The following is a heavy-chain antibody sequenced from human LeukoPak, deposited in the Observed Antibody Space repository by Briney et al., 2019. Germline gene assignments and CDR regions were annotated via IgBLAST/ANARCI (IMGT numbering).Heavy chain of an antibody. CDR1: GGSISSGRYY. CDR2: IYTIGST. CDR3: ARDIGEWLISYFDY. V-gene: IGHV4-61*02. D-gene: IGHD3-3*01. J-gene: IGHJ4*02. Sequence: SETLSLTCTVSGGSISSGRYYWSWIRQPAGKGLEWIGRIYTIGSTKYNPSLKSRASIAVDMSKNQFSLNRSSLTAADTAVIYCARDIGEWLISYFDYWGQGTLVTVSS.